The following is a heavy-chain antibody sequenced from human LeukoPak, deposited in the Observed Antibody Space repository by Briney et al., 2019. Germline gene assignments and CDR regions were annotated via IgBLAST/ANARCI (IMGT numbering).Heavy chain of an antibody. CDR3: ARGIAAAGLYYYYGMDV. CDR1: GYTFTSYG. J-gene: IGHJ6*02. CDR2: ISAYNGNT. Sequence: ASVKVSCKASGYTFTSYGISWVRQAPGQGLEWMGWISAYNGNTNYAQKLQGRVTMTTDTSTSTAYMELRSLRSDDTAVYYCARGIAAAGLYYYYGMDVWGQGTTVTVSS. V-gene: IGHV1-18*01. D-gene: IGHD6-13*01.